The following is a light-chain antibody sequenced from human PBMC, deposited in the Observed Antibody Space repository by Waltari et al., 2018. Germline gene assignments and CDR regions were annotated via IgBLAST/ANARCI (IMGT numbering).Light chain of an antibody. Sequence: SSELTQDPAVSVALGQTVTITCPGDSLRSYYATWYQQKAGQAPILVIYGQNNRPSGIPDRFSGSYSGRTASLTITGAQAEDEADYYCSSRDSGAHRHVFGTGTKVTVL. J-gene: IGLJ1*01. V-gene: IGLV3-19*01. CDR1: SLRSYY. CDR2: GQN. CDR3: SSRDSGAHRHV.